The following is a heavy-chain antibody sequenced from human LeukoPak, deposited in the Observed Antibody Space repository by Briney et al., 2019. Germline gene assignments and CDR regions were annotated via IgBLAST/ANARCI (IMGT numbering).Heavy chain of an antibody. Sequence: KPSETLSLTCTVSGGYIGSYYWSWIRQPAGKGLEWIGRIYTSENTDYNPSLKSRVTMSVDMSTSQFSLRLTSVTAADTAVYYCAREGDYGDYSKSFYYMDVWGKGTTVTVSS. CDR3: AREGDYGDYSKSFYYMDV. J-gene: IGHJ6*03. D-gene: IGHD4-17*01. V-gene: IGHV4-4*07. CDR1: GGYIGSYY. CDR2: IYTSENT.